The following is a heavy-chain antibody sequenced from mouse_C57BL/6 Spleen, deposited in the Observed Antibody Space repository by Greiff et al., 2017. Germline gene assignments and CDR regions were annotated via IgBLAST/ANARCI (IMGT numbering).Heavy chain of an antibody. CDR1: GYAFSSSW. J-gene: IGHJ4*01. Sequence: QVQLQQSGPELVKPGASVKISCKASGYAFSSSWMHWVKQRPGKGLEWIGRIYPGDGDTNYNGKFKGKATLTAGKSSSTAYMQLSSLTSEDSAVSFCSRSVRYAAMDYWGQGTSVTVSS. CDR3: SRSVRYAAMDY. D-gene: IGHD2-14*01. CDR2: IYPGDGDT. V-gene: IGHV1-82*01.